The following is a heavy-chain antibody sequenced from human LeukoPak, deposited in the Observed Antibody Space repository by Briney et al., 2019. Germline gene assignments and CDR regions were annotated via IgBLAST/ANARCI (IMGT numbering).Heavy chain of an antibody. V-gene: IGHV3-30-3*01. D-gene: IGHD5-24*01. J-gene: IGHJ4*02. CDR2: ISYDGSNK. CDR3: AKEPRRDGYNYLDY. CDR1: GFTFSSYA. Sequence: PGRSLRLSCAASGFTFSSYAMHWVRQAPGKGLEWVAVISYDGSNKYYADSVKGRFTISRDNSKNTLYLQMNSLRAEDTAVYYCAKEPRRDGYNYLDYWGQGTLVTVSS.